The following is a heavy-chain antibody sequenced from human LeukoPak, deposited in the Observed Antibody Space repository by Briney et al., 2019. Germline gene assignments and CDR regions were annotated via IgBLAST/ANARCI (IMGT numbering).Heavy chain of an antibody. CDR3: ARGGSSGWYLSSAALDY. J-gene: IGHJ4*02. CDR1: GYTFTSYD. CDR2: MNPSSGNT. V-gene: IGHV1-8*01. D-gene: IGHD6-19*01. Sequence: ASVKVSCKASGYTFTSYDINWVRQATGQGLEWMGWMNPSSGNTGYAQKFQGRVTMTRNTSISTAYMELSSLRSEDTAVYYCARGGSSGWYLSSAALDYWGQGTLVTVSS.